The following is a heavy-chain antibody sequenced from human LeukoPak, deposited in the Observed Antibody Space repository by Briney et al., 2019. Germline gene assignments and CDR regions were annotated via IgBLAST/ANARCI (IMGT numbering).Heavy chain of an antibody. V-gene: IGHV1-46*01. CDR2: INPSFNPGVDVT. CDR1: GYTLSSYH. CDR3: ARGGCNSGCSSDF. J-gene: IGHJ4*02. D-gene: IGHD6-25*01. Sequence: ASVKVSCKASGYTLSSYHIHGVRQAPGQGLEWMGKINPSFNPGVDVTRYAQKFQGRVTMTRDLSTSTAYMELRGLRSDDTAVYFCARGGCNSGCSSDFWGQGTLVTVSS.